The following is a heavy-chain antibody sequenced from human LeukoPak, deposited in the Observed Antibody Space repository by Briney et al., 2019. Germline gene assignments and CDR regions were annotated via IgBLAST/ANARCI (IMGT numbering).Heavy chain of an antibody. CDR2: INSDGINT. J-gene: IGHJ6*03. CDR3: AKTDRMDV. CDR1: GFTFSNYW. V-gene: IGHV3-74*01. Sequence: EGSLRLSCAASGFTFSNYWMHWVRQAPGKGLVWVSRINSDGINTSYADSVKGRFTISRDNAKNTLNLQMNSLRAEDTAVYYCAKTDRMDVWGKGTTVTISS.